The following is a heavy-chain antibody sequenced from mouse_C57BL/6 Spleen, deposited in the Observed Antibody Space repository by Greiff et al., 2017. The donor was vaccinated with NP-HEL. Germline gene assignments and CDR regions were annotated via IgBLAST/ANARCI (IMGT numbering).Heavy chain of an antibody. D-gene: IGHD2-2*01. CDR1: GFTFSSYA. J-gene: IGHJ4*01. Sequence: EVKVVESGGGLVKPGGSLKLSCAASGFTFSSYAMSWVRQTPEKRLEWVATISDGGSYTYYPDNVKGRFTISRDNAKNNLYLQMSHLKSEDTAMYYCAREGGLPYAMDYWGQGTSVTVSS. CDR2: ISDGGSYT. V-gene: IGHV5-4*01. CDR3: AREGGLPYAMDY.